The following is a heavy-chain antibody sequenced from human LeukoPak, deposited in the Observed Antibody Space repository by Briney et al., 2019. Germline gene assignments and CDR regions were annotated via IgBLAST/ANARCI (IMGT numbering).Heavy chain of an antibody. D-gene: IGHD5-18*01. J-gene: IGHJ1*01. CDR2: MSSTSTTI. CDR3: ARGGYSYGGREAEYFQH. V-gene: IGHV3-48*04. Sequence: PGGSLRLSCAASGFIFGDYNMNWVRQVPGKGLEWISYMSSTSTTIYYADSVKGRFTISRDNAKNSLYLQMNSLRAEDTAVYYCARGGYSYGGREAEYFQHWGQGTLVTVSS. CDR1: GFIFGDYN.